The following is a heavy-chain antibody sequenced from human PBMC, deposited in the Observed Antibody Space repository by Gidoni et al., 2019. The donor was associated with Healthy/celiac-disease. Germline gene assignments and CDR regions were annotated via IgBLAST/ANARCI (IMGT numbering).Heavy chain of an antibody. D-gene: IGHD6-13*01. CDR3: ARQGGGVLAAGTEDFDY. CDR2: IYYSGST. Sequence: QLQLQESGPGLVKPSETLSLTCTVSGGSISSRSYYWGWLRQPPGKGLEWIGSIYYSGSTYYNPSLKSRVTISVDTSKNQFSLKLSSVTAADTAVYYCARQGGGVLAAGTEDFDYWAREPWSPSPQ. J-gene: IGHJ4*02. CDR1: GGSISSRSYY. V-gene: IGHV4-39*01.